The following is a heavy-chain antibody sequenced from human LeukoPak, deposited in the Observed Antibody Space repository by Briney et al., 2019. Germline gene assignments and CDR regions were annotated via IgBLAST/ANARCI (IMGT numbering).Heavy chain of an antibody. CDR1: GFTFSSYG. V-gene: IGHV3-30*18. CDR3: AKGSVYDILTGYYTHFDY. CDR2: ISYDGSNK. Sequence: PGRSLRLSCAASGFTFSSYGMHWVRQAPGKGLEWVAVISYDGSNKYYADSVKGRFTISRDNSKNTLYLQMNSLRAEDTDVYYCAKGSVYDILTGYYTHFDYWGQGTLVTVSS. D-gene: IGHD3-9*01. J-gene: IGHJ4*02.